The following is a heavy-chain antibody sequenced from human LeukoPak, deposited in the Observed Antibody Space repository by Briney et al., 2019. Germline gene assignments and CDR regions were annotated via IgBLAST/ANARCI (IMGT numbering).Heavy chain of an antibody. CDR1: GFTFSSYA. D-gene: IGHD1-26*01. Sequence: PGGSLRLSCAASGFTFSSYAMHWVRQAPGKGLEWVAVISYDGSNKYYADSVKGRFTISRDNSKNTLYLQMNSLRAEDTAVYYCAREAIVGATGAFDIWGQGTMVTVSS. CDR3: AREAIVGATGAFDI. V-gene: IGHV3-30*04. CDR2: ISYDGSNK. J-gene: IGHJ3*02.